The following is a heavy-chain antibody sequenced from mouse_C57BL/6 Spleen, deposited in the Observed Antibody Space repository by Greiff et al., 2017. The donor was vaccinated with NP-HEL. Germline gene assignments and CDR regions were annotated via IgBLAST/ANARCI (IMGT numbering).Heavy chain of an antibody. J-gene: IGHJ2*01. V-gene: IGHV1-82*01. CDR2: IYPGDGDT. CDR1: GYAFSSSW. CDR3: ARGNYGSSRDY. Sequence: QVQLQQSGPELVKPGASVKISCKASGYAFSSSWMNWVKQRPGKGLEWIGRIYPGDGDTNYNGKFKGKATLTADKSSSTAYMQLSSLTSEDSAVYFCARGNYGSSRDYWGQGTTLTVSS. D-gene: IGHD1-1*01.